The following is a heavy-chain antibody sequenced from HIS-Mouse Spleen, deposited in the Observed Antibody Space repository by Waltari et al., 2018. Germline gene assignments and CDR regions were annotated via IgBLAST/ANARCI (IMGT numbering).Heavy chain of an antibody. D-gene: IGHD6-19*01. CDR1: GFTFRRYC. J-gene: IGHJ4*02. Sequence: QVQLVESGGGVVQPGRSVRLSCAASGFTFRRYCRHWVRQAPGKGLEWVAVISYDGSNKYYADSVKGRFTISRDNSKNTLYLQMNSLRAEDTAVYYCAKASSGWLDYWGQGTLVTVSS. CDR2: ISYDGSNK. CDR3: AKASSGWLDY. V-gene: IGHV3-30*18.